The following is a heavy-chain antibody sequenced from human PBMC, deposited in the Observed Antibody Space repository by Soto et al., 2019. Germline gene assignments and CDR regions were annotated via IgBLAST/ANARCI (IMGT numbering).Heavy chain of an antibody. CDR3: ARDHSLWFGELLYYFDY. V-gene: IGHV1-46*01. J-gene: IGHJ4*02. CDR2: INPSGGST. Sequence: GASVKVSCKASGYTFTSYYMHWVRQAPGQGLEWMGIINPSGGSTSYAQKFQGRVTMTRDTSTSTVYMELSSLRSEDTAVYYCARDHSLWFGELLYYFDYWGQGTLVTVS. D-gene: IGHD3-10*01. CDR1: GYTFTSYY.